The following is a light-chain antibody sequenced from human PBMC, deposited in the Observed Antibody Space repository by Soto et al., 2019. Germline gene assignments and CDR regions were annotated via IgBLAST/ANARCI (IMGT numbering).Light chain of an antibody. V-gene: IGLV1-47*01. Sequence: QSVLTQPPSASGTPGQRVTISCSGSSSNIGINYVYWYQQLPGTAPKLLIYRNNQRPSGVPDRFSGSQSGTSASLAISGRRSEDDADYYCAAWDDSLSGPVFGGGTKLTVL. CDR2: RNN. CDR1: SSNIGINY. CDR3: AAWDDSLSGPV. J-gene: IGLJ3*02.